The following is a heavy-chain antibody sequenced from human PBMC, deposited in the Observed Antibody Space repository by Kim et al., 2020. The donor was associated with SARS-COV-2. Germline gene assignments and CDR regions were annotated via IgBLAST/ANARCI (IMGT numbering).Heavy chain of an antibody. CDR3: ARVVGAKDWYFDL. Sequence: YAQRFQGRATMTRDTSTSTVYIGLSSLRSEETAVYYCARVVGAKDWYFDLWGRGTLVTVSS. V-gene: IGHV1-46*01. J-gene: IGHJ2*01. D-gene: IGHD1-26*01.